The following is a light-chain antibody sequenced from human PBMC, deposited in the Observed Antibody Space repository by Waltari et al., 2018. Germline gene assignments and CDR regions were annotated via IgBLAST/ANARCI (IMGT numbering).Light chain of an antibody. CDR3: MQALQTPFT. V-gene: IGKV2-28*01. CDR1: QSLLHSNGYNY. CDR2: LGS. Sequence: DIVMTQYPLSLPVTPGEPASISCRSSQSLLHSNGYNYSDWYLQKPGQSPHLMIYLGSNRASGVPDRFSGSGSGTDFTLKISRVEAEDVGVYYCMQALQTPFTFGPGTKVDIK. J-gene: IGKJ3*01.